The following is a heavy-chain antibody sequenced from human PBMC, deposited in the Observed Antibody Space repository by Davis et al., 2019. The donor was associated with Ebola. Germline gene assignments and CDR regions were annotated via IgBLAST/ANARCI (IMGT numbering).Heavy chain of an antibody. CDR2: INHSGST. V-gene: IGHV4-34*01. J-gene: IGHJ6*02. Sequence: ESLKISCAASGFTFSDYYMSWIRQPPGKGLEWIGEINHSGSTNYNPSLKRRVTISVDTSKNQFPLGLNSVTAADTAFDYCARVRGWGRSYYFYGVDVWGQGTTVTVSS. CDR3: ARVRGWGRSYYFYGVDV. D-gene: IGHD3-10*01. CDR1: GFTFSDYY.